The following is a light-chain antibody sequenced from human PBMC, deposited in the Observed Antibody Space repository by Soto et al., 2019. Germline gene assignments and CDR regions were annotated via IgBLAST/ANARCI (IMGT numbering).Light chain of an antibody. J-gene: IGKJ1*01. V-gene: IGKV1-39*01. Sequence: DIQMTHSPSSLSASVGDRVRITCRASQSISYYLNWYQQKPGRAPRLLIYTTSSLQSGVPSKLSGSAYGTDFTITISSLKTEDFETYYCQQSYTNTWTFGQGTKVDIK. CDR3: QQSYTNTWT. CDR2: TTS. CDR1: QSISYY.